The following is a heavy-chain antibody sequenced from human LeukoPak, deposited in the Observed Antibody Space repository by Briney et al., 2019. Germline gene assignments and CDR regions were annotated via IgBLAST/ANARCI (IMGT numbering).Heavy chain of an antibody. D-gene: IGHD2-2*02. V-gene: IGHV4-31*03. CDR1: GGSISSGGYY. CDR3: ASLCSSTSCYTGDFDY. CDR2: IYYSGST. J-gene: IGHJ4*02. Sequence: SETLCLTCTVSGGSISSGGYYWSWIRQHPGKGLEWIGYIYYSGSTYYNPSLKSRVTISVDTSKNQFSLKLSSVTAADTAVYYCASLCSSTSCYTGDFDYWGQGTLVTVSS.